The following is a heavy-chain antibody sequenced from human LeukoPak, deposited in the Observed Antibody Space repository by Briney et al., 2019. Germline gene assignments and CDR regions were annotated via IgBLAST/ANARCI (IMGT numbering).Heavy chain of an antibody. CDR1: GFTFSSYG. CDR3: ARGIVGATLTPGIFDY. Sequence: PGGSLRLSCAASGFTFSSYGMHWVRQAPGKGLEWVAVIWYDGSNKYYADSVKGRFTISRDNSKNTLYLQMNSLRAEDTAVYYCARGIVGATLTPGIFDYWGQGTLVTVSS. V-gene: IGHV3-33*01. CDR2: IWYDGSNK. J-gene: IGHJ4*02. D-gene: IGHD1-26*01.